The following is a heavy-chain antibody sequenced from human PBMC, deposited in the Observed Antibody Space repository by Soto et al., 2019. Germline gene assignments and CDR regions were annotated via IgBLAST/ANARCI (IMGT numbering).Heavy chain of an antibody. J-gene: IGHJ5*02. CDR3: ARIYGSWFDP. D-gene: IGHD3-10*01. V-gene: IGHV4-39*01. CDR2: IYYSGRT. CDR1: GGSVSSGSYY. Sequence: PSETLSLTCTVSGGSVSSGSYYWSWIRQPPGKGLEWIGIIYYSGRTYYNPSLKSRVTISVDTSKTQFSLKLSSVTAADTAVYYCARIYGSWFDPWGQGTLVTVSS.